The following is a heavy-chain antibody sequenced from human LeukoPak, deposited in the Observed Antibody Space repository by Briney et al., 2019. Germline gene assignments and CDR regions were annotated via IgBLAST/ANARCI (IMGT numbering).Heavy chain of an antibody. D-gene: IGHD3-22*01. Sequence: GRSLRLSCAASGFTFSSYGMPWVRQAPGKGLEWVAVISYDGSNKYYADSVKGRFTISRDNSKNTLYLQMNSLRAEDTAVYYCAREGYDSSGYYYGPDYWGQGTLVTVSS. V-gene: IGHV3-30*03. J-gene: IGHJ4*02. CDR2: ISYDGSNK. CDR1: GFTFSSYG. CDR3: AREGYDSSGYYYGPDY.